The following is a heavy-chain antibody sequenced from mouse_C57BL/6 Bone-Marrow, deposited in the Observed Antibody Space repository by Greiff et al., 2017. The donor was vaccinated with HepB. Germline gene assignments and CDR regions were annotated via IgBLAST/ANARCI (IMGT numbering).Heavy chain of an antibody. Sequence: EVHLVESGPGLVKPSQSLSLTCSVTGYSITSGYYWNWIRQFPGNKLEWMGYISYDGSNNYNPSLKNRISITRDTSKNQFFLKLNSVTTEDTATYYCARHGSSSRLDFDVWGTGTTVTVSS. CDR1: GYSITSGYY. J-gene: IGHJ1*03. V-gene: IGHV3-6*01. CDR2: ISYDGSN. CDR3: ARHGSSSRLDFDV. D-gene: IGHD1-1*01.